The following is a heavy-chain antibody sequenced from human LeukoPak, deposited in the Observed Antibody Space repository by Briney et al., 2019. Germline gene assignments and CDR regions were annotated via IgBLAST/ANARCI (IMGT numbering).Heavy chain of an antibody. CDR2: IYYSGST. Sequence: ASETLSLTCAVSGGSISSYYWSWVRQPPGKGLEWIGYIYYSGSTNYNPSLKSRVTISVDTSKNQFSLKLSSVTAADTAVYYCARQRDFWSGYLAWGQGTLVTVSS. D-gene: IGHD3-3*01. CDR1: GGSISSYY. V-gene: IGHV4-59*01. CDR3: ARQRDFWSGYLA. J-gene: IGHJ5*02.